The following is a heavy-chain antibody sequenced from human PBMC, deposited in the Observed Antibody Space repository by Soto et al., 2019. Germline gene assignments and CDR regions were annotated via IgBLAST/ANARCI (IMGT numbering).Heavy chain of an antibody. Sequence: SETLSLTCTVSGGSISSYYWSWIRQPPGKGLEWIGYIYYSGSTNYNPSLKSRVTISVDTSKNQFSLKLSSVTAADTAVYYCARDSYYDFWSGYEYWGQGTLVTVSS. J-gene: IGHJ4*02. CDR1: GGSISSYY. CDR2: IYYSGST. D-gene: IGHD3-3*01. CDR3: ARDSYYDFWSGYEY. V-gene: IGHV4-59*01.